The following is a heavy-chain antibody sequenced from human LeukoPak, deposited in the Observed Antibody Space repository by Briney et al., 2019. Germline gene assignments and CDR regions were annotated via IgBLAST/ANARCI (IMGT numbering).Heavy chain of an antibody. D-gene: IGHD3-22*01. CDR1: GFTFSSYA. CDR2: ISGSGGST. Sequence: GGSLRLSCAASGFTFSSYAMSWVRQAPGKGLEWVSAISGSGGSTYYADSVKGRFTISRDNSKNTLYLQMNSLRAEDTAVYYCAKVSSPSYYDSSDYYPAFDIWGQGAMVTVSS. J-gene: IGHJ3*02. CDR3: AKVSSPSYYDSSDYYPAFDI. V-gene: IGHV3-23*01.